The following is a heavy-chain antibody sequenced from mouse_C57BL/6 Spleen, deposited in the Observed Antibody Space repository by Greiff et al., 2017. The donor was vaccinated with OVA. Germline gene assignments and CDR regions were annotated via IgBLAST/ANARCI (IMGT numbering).Heavy chain of an antibody. J-gene: IGHJ4*01. D-gene: IGHD4-1*01. Sequence: QVQLKQPGAELVKPGASVTLSCKASGYTFTSYWMHWVKQRPGQGLEWIGMIHPNSGSTNYNEKFKSKATLTVDKSSSTAYMQLSSLTSEDSAVYYCAPGTSYAMDYWGQGTSVTVSS. CDR2: IHPNSGST. CDR3: APGTSYAMDY. CDR1: GYTFTSYW. V-gene: IGHV1-64*01.